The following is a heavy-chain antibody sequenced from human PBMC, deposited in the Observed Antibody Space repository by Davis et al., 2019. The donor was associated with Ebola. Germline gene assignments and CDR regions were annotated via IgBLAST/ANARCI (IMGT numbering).Heavy chain of an antibody. CDR3: ARLRLRDSYHYGMDV. V-gene: IGHV5-51*01. Sequence: KVSCKGSGYSFTSYWIGWVRQMPGKGLEWMGIIYPGDSDTRYSPSFQGQVTISADKSISTAYLQWSSLKASDTAMYYCARLRLRDSYHYGMDVWGQGATVTVSS. J-gene: IGHJ6*02. D-gene: IGHD4-17*01. CDR2: IYPGDSDT. CDR1: GYSFTSYW.